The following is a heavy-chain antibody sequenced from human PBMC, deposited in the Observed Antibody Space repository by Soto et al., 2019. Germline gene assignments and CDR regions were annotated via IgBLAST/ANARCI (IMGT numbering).Heavy chain of an antibody. D-gene: IGHD2-2*02. CDR2: IDPSDSYT. V-gene: IGHV5-10-1*01. CDR1: GYSFTSYW. Sequence: GESLKISCKGSGYSFTSYWISWVRQMPGKGLEWMGRIDPSDSYTNYSPSFQGHVTISADKSISTAYLQWGSLKASDTAMYYCARGYCSSTSCYSHYYYYYGMDVWGQGTTVTVSS. J-gene: IGHJ6*02. CDR3: ARGYCSSTSCYSHYYYYYGMDV.